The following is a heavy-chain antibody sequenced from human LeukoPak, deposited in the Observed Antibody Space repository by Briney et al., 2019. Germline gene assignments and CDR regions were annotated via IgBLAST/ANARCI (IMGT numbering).Heavy chain of an antibody. CDR3: ARGFNWFGP. J-gene: IGHJ5*02. V-gene: IGHV4-59*01. Sequence: SETMSLTCTVSGGSISSYYWSWIRRPPGKGLEWIGYIYYSGSTNYNPSLKSRVTISVDTSKNQFSLKLSSVTAADTAVYYCARGFNWFGPWGQGTLVTVSS. CDR2: IYYSGST. CDR1: GGSISSYY.